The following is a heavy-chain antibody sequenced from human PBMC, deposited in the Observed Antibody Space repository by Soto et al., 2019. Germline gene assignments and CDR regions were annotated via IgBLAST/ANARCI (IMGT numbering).Heavy chain of an antibody. CDR1: GFTVSSNY. V-gene: IGHV3-53*04. Sequence: EVQLVESGGGLVQPGGSLRLSCAASGFTVSSNYMSWVRQAPGKGLEWVSVIYSGGSTYYADSVKGRFTISRHNSKNTLYLQMSSLRAEDTAVYYCARVHSGYDSPLGWNYYYYYMDVWGKGTTVTVSS. CDR2: IYSGGST. CDR3: ARVHSGYDSPLGWNYYYYYMDV. D-gene: IGHD5-12*01. J-gene: IGHJ6*03.